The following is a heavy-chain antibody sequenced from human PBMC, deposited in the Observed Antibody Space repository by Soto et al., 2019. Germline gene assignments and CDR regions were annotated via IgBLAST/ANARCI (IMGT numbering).Heavy chain of an antibody. Sequence: QVQLQESGPGLVKPSQPLSLTCTVSGGSISSGDYYWSWIRQPPGKGLEWIGYIYYSGSTYYNPSRKSRATISVDTSMNPFSLKLSSVTAADTAVYYCARGGEQQLVDWFDPGGQGTLVTVSS. CDR3: ARGGEQQLVDWFDP. CDR1: GGSISSGDYY. CDR2: IYYSGST. J-gene: IGHJ5*02. D-gene: IGHD6-13*01. V-gene: IGHV4-30-4*01.